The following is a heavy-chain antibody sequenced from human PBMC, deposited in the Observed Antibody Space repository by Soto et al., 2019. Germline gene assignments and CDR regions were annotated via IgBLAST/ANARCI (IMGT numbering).Heavy chain of an antibody. V-gene: IGHV4-4*07. J-gene: IGHJ4*02. Sequence: SETLSLTCSVSGGSISSYYCSWIRQPAGEGLEWIGRIYSSGSTNYNPSLKSRVTMSVDTSTNQFSLKLNSVTAADTAVYYCARDGFGAAGLPYWGQGTLVTVSS. CDR3: ARDGFGAAGLPY. CDR2: IYSSGST. D-gene: IGHD6-13*01. CDR1: GGSISSYY.